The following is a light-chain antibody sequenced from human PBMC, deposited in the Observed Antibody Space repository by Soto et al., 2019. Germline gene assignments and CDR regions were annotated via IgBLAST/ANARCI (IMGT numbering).Light chain of an antibody. V-gene: IGKV3-20*01. Sequence: EIVLTQSPGTLSLSPGERATLSCRASQSVSSSYLAWYQQKPGQAPRLLIYGPSRRATGIPDRFSGSGSGTDFTLTISRLEPEDFAVYYCQQYGSSPKTFGHGTKVEIK. CDR3: QQYGSSPKT. CDR2: GPS. CDR1: QSVSSSY. J-gene: IGKJ1*01.